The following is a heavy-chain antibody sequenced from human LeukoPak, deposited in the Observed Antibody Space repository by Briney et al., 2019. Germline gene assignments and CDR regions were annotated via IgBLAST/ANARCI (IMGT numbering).Heavy chain of an antibody. D-gene: IGHD6-19*01. CDR1: GYTFTGYY. J-gene: IGHJ6*02. CDR2: INPNSGGT. V-gene: IGHV1-2*02. CDR3: ARNSSGGWAYSNYGMDV. Sequence: ASVKVSCKASGYTFTGYYMHWVRQAPGQGLEWMGWINPNSGGTNYAQKFQGRVTMTRDTSISTAYMELSRLRSDDTAGYYCARNSSGGWAYSNYGMDVWGQGTTVTVSS.